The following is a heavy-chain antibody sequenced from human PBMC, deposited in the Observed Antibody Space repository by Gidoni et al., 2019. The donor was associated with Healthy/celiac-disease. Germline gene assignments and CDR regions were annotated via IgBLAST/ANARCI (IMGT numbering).Heavy chain of an antibody. CDR2: ISGSGGST. CDR1: GFTFSSYA. Sequence: EVQLVESGGGLVQPGGSLRPSCAASGFTFSSYAMSWVRQAPGKGLEWVSAISGSGGSTYYADSVKGRFTISRDNSKNTLYLQMNSLRAEDTAVYYCAKDLPREVRFLEWPISFDYWGQGTLVTVSS. D-gene: IGHD3-3*01. V-gene: IGHV3-23*04. CDR3: AKDLPREVRFLEWPISFDY. J-gene: IGHJ4*02.